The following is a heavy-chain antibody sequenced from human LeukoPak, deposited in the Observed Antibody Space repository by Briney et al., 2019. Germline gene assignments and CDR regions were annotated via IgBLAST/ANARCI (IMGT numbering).Heavy chain of an antibody. Sequence: PGGSLRLSCAASGFTFSSYAMSWVRQAPGKGLEWVSAISGSGGSTYYADSVKGRFTISRDNSKNTLYLQMNSLRAEDTAVYYCAKDSTYYYDSSGSAIWDYWGQETLVTVSS. J-gene: IGHJ4*02. V-gene: IGHV3-23*01. CDR2: ISGSGGST. CDR1: GFTFSSYA. CDR3: AKDSTYYYDSSGSAIWDY. D-gene: IGHD3-22*01.